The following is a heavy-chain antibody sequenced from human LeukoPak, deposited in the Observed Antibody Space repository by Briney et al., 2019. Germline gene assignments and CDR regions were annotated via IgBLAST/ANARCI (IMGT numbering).Heavy chain of an antibody. V-gene: IGHV3-23*01. CDR3: ARDDDDYSNSGPLDY. D-gene: IGHD4-11*01. Sequence: GGSLRLSCAASGFTFSIYAMSWVRQAPGKGLEWVSAISGSGGTAYYADSVKGRFTISRDNAKNSLYLQMNRLRAEDTAVYFCARDDDDYSNSGPLDYWGQGTLVTVSS. J-gene: IGHJ4*02. CDR2: ISGSGGTA. CDR1: GFTFSIYA.